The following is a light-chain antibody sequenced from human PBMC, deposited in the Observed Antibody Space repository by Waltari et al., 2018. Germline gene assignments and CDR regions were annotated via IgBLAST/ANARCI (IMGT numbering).Light chain of an antibody. CDR2: WAS. J-gene: IGKJ4*01. V-gene: IGKV4-1*01. Sequence: DIVMTQSPDSLAVSLGERGTINCKSSQTVLSSSNNKNYLTWYQQKPGQPPKLLVYWASTRESGVPDRFSGSGSGTDFTLTISSLQAEDVAVYFCQQYYSLPLTFGGGTKVEIK. CDR1: QTVLSSSNNKNY. CDR3: QQYYSLPLT.